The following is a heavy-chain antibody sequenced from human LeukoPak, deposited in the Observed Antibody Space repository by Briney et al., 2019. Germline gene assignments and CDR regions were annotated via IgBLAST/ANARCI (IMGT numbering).Heavy chain of an antibody. CDR2: IYTSGST. CDR3: ARAGKGDAFDI. J-gene: IGHJ3*02. Sequence: PSETLSLTCTVSGGSISSGSYYWSWIRQPAGKGLEWIGRIYTSGSTNYNPSLKSRVTISVDTSKNQFSLKLSSVTAADTAVYYCARAGKGDAFDIWGQGTMVTVSS. V-gene: IGHV4-61*02. CDR1: GGSISSGSYY. D-gene: IGHD1-26*01.